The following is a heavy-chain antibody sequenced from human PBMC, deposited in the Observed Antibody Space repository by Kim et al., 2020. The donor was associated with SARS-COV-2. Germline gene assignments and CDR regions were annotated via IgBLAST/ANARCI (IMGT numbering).Heavy chain of an antibody. CDR2: IWRDGSKA. Sequence: GGSLRLSCAASGFTFSSFGMHWVRQARGKGLEWVAVIWRDGSKAYYADSVTGRFTVSRDDSKDTLYLQMNSLRAEDTAIYYCARVIENFNWYPRDFWGQG. CDR1: GFTFSSFG. D-gene: IGHD1-1*01. CDR3: ARVIENFNWYPRDF. V-gene: IGHV3-33*01. J-gene: IGHJ4*02.